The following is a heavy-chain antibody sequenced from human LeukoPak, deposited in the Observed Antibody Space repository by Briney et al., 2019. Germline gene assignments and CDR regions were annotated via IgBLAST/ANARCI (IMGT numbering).Heavy chain of an antibody. Sequence: GESLKISCKGSGYSFTSYWIGWVRQMPGKGLEWMGIIYPGDSDTRYSPSFQGQVTISADKSISTAYLQWSSLKASDTAMYYCARLGLGSSSWYYFDYWGQGTLVTVSS. CDR3: ARLGLGSSSWYYFDY. CDR1: GYSFTSYW. J-gene: IGHJ4*02. D-gene: IGHD6-13*01. CDR2: IYPGDSDT. V-gene: IGHV5-51*01.